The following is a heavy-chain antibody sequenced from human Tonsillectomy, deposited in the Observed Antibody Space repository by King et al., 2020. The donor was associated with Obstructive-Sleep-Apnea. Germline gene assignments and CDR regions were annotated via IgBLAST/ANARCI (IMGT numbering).Heavy chain of an antibody. V-gene: IGHV7-4-1*02. CDR1: GYSFTSYA. J-gene: IGHJ4*02. Sequence: VQLVESGSELKTPGASVKVSCKASGYSFTSYAMNWVRQAPGQGLEWMGRSNTNTGHPTYAQGFTGRFVFSLDTSGSTAYLQISSLKAEDTAVYYCARMVYSSSWYRFFDSWGQGTLVTVSS. D-gene: IGHD6-13*01. CDR2: SNTNTGHP. CDR3: ARMVYSSSWYRFFDS.